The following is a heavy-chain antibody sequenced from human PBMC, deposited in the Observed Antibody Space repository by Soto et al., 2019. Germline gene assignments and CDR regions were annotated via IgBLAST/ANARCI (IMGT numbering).Heavy chain of an antibody. CDR2: ISGSGGST. Sequence: GSLRLSCAASGFTFSSYAMSWVRQAPGKGPEWVSAISGSGGSTYYADSVKGRFTISRDNSKNTLYLQMNSLRAEDTAVYYCAKDQQPPSFWSGPNRDYYYYGMDVWGQGTTVTVSS. CDR3: AKDQQPPSFWSGPNRDYYYYGMDV. V-gene: IGHV3-23*01. J-gene: IGHJ6*02. D-gene: IGHD3-3*01. CDR1: GFTFSSYA.